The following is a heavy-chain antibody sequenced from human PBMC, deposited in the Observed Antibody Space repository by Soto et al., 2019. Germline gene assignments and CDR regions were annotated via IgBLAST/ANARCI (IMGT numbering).Heavy chain of an antibody. CDR2: IIPMLDTT. D-gene: IGHD2-15*01. CDR3: ARGKGVLVAATRGWFDP. CDR1: GGTFSNHI. Sequence: SVKVSCKASGGTFSNHIITWVRQAPGQGPEWMGRIIPMLDTTNYAQKFQGRVTMTRDTSTSTVYMELSSLRSDDTAVYYCARGKGVLVAATRGWFDPWGQGTVVTVSS. V-gene: IGHV1-69*08. J-gene: IGHJ5*02.